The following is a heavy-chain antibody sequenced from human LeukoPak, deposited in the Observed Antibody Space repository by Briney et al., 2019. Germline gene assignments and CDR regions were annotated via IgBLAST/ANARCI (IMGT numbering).Heavy chain of an antibody. CDR2: IIPIFGTA. J-gene: IGHJ4*02. CDR3: ARGGGWADGYSPIDF. D-gene: IGHD5-24*01. Sequence: GSSVKVSCKASGGTFSSYAISWVRQAPGQGLEWMGGIIPIFGTANYAQKFQGRITITADKSTSTVYMELSSLTSDDTALYYCARGGGWADGYSPIDFWGQGTLVTVSS. CDR1: GGTFSSYA. V-gene: IGHV1-69*06.